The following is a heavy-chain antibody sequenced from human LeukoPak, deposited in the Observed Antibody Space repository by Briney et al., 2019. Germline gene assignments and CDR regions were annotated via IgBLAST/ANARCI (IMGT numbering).Heavy chain of an antibody. CDR3: ARDGFLDWNDDLEQRFDP. Sequence: ASVKVSCKASGYTFTSYGISWVRQAPGQGLEWMGWVNVYNGDTNYAQKLQGRVTMTTDTSTSTAYMELRSLRSDDTAVYYCARDGFLDWNDDLEQRFDPWGQGTLVTVSS. J-gene: IGHJ5*02. D-gene: IGHD3/OR15-3a*01. CDR2: VNVYNGDT. CDR1: GYTFTSYG. V-gene: IGHV1-18*01.